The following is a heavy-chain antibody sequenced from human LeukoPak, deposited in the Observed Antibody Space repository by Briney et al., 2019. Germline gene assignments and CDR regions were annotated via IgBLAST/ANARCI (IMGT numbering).Heavy chain of an antibody. CDR2: ISHSGTT. CDR1: GDSIRSGTW. Sequence: PSGTLSLTCGVSGDSIRSGTWWGWVRQPPGKGLEWIGEISHSGTTNCNPSLKSRVTISVDRSKNQFSLKLSSVTAADTAVYYCARVPLGVVVVAARPGGAFDIWGQGTMVTVSS. V-gene: IGHV4-4*02. CDR3: ARVPLGVVVVAARPGGAFDI. J-gene: IGHJ3*02. D-gene: IGHD2-15*01.